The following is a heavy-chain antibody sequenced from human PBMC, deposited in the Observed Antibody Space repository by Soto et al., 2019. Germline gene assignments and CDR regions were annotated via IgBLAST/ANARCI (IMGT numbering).Heavy chain of an antibody. CDR3: ASPSLITMIVVRDNFSI. D-gene: IGHD3-22*01. V-gene: IGHV4-38-2*01. CDR2: IYHSGST. J-gene: IGHJ3*02. Sequence: PDTLSLTCAVSGYSISSGYYWGWIRQPPGKGLEWIGSIYHSGSTYYNPSLKSRVTISVDTTKNQSSRKLSSVTAADTAVYYCASPSLITMIVVRDNFSIWGERTMFT. CDR1: GYSISSGYY.